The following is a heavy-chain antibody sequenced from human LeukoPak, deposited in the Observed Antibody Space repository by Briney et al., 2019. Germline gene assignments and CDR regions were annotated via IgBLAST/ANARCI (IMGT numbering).Heavy chain of an antibody. CDR1: GFTVSSNY. CDR2: IYSGGST. J-gene: IGHJ4*02. CDR3: ARGRPYSYGSGQFDY. Sequence: PGGSLRLSCAASGFTVSSNYMSWVRQAPGKGLEWVSVIYSGGSTYHADSVKGRFTIPRDNSKNTLYLQMNSLRAEDTAVYYCARGRPYSYGSGQFDYWGQGTLVTVSS. D-gene: IGHD3-10*01. V-gene: IGHV3-53*01.